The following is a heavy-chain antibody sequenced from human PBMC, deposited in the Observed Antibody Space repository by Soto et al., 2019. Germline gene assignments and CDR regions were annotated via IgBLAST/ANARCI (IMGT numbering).Heavy chain of an antibody. V-gene: IGHV4-39*01. Sequence: SETLSLTCTVSGGSISSSSYYWGWIRQPPGKGLEWIGSIYYSGSTYYNPALKRRVTISVDTSKNQFSLKLSSVTAADTAAYYCDLAYYYYYGMDVWGQGTTVTVSS. CDR3: DLAYYYYYGMDV. CDR2: IYYSGST. J-gene: IGHJ6*02. CDR1: GGSISSSSYY.